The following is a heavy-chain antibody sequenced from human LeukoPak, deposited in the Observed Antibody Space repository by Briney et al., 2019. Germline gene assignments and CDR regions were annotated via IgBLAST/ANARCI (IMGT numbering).Heavy chain of an antibody. V-gene: IGHV3-33*01. CDR3: ARDPDSSGYPYYFDY. CDR2: IWYDGSNK. CDR1: GFTFSSYG. J-gene: IGHJ4*02. Sequence: PGRSLRPSCAASGFTFSSYGMHWVRQAPGKGLEWVAVIWYDGSNKYYADSVKGRFTISRDNSKNTLYLQMNSLRAEDTAVYYCARDPDSSGYPYYFDYWGQGTLVTVSS. D-gene: IGHD3-22*01.